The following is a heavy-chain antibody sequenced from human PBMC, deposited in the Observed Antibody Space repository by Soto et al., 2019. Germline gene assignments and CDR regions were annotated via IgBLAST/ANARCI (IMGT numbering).Heavy chain of an antibody. CDR1: GFTFDDFA. J-gene: IGHJ6*03. CDR3: AKDSSANYYYSYMDV. D-gene: IGHD6-13*01. CDR2: ISWNRGSI. V-gene: IGHV3-9*01. Sequence: EVQLVESGGTLVQPGRSLRLSCAASGFTFDDFAMQWVRQAPGKGLEWVSGISWNRGSIDYADSVKGRFTISRDNAENSLYLQMNSLRPEDTASYYCAKDSSANYYYSYMDVWGKGTTVTVSS.